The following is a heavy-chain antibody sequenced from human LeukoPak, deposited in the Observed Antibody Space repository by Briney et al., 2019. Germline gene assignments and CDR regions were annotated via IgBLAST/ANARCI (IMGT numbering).Heavy chain of an antibody. J-gene: IGHJ1*01. CDR2: IGTAGDT. D-gene: IGHD6-25*01. V-gene: IGHV3-13*04. CDR3: ARSEYSSGYQYFQH. CDR1: GFTFSSYS. Sequence: QPGGSLRLSCAASGFTFSSYSMNWVRQAPGKGLEWVSAIGTAGDTYYPGSVKGRFTISRENAKNSLYLQMNSLRAGDTAVYYCARSEYSSGYQYFQHWGQGTLVTVSS.